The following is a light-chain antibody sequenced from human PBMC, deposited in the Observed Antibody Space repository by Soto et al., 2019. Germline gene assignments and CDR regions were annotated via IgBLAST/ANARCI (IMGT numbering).Light chain of an antibody. CDR1: QSVSSSY. V-gene: IGKV3-20*01. CDR2: GAS. CDR3: QQYGSSPRT. J-gene: IGKJ1*01. Sequence: EIVLTQSPGSLSLPPGERATLSCRASQSVSSSYLAWYQQKPGQTPRPLIYGASSRATGIPDRFSGSGSGTDFTLTISRLEPEDFAVYYCQQYGSSPRTFGQGTKV.